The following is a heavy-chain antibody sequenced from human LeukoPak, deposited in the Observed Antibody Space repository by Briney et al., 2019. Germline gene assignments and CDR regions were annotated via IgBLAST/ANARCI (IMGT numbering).Heavy chain of an antibody. V-gene: IGHV1-46*01. CDR3: ASGYSSGWAIDY. CDR2: INPSGGST. Sequence: ASVKVSCKASGYTFTSYYMHWVRQAPGQGLEWKGIINPSGGSTSYAQKFQGRVTITRDMSTSTVYMELSSLRSEDTAVYYCASGYSSGWAIDYWGQGTLVTVSS. J-gene: IGHJ4*02. D-gene: IGHD6-19*01. CDR1: GYTFTSYY.